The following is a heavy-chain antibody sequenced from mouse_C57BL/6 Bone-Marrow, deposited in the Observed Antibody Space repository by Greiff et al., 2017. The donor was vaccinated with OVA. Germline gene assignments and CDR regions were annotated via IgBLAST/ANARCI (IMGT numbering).Heavy chain of an antibody. D-gene: IGHD1-1*01. CDR1: GYTFTSYG. J-gene: IGHJ4*01. Sequence: QVHVKQSGAELARPGASVKLSCKASGYTFTSYGISWVQQRTGQGLEWIGEIYPRSGNTYYNEKFKGKATLTADKSSSTAYMELRSLTSEDSAVYFCARRRIYYYGSSWDMDDWGQGTSVTVSS. CDR3: ARRRIYYYGSSWDMDD. CDR2: IYPRSGNT. V-gene: IGHV1-81*01.